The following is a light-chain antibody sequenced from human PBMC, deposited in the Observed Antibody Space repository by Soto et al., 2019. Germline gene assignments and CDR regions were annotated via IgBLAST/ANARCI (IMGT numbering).Light chain of an antibody. V-gene: IGLV2-14*01. Sequence: QSALTKPASLSGSPGQSITISCTGTSSDVGGYNYVSWYQQYPGKAPKLMIYHVSNRPSGVSNRFSGSKSGNSASLTISGLQPEDEADYYCSSYTSTSTYVFGTGTKVTVL. CDR2: HVS. CDR3: SSYTSTSTYV. J-gene: IGLJ1*01. CDR1: SSDVGGYNY.